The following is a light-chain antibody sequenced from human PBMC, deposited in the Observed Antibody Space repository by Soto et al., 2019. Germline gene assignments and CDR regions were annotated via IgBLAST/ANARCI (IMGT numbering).Light chain of an antibody. CDR2: DVT. CDR1: SSDVGTHGY. CDR3: ATWDDSLSGPV. J-gene: IGLJ3*02. V-gene: IGLV2-8*01. Sequence: QSALTQPPSASGSPGQSVTISCTGTSSDVGTHGYVSWYQQHAGKAPKLMIYDVTKRPSGVPDRFSGSKSANTASLAISGLRPEDEADYHCATWDDSLSGPVFGGGTKLTVL.